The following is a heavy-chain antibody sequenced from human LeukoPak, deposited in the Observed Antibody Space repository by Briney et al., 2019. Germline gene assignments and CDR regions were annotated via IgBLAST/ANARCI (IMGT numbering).Heavy chain of an antibody. CDR1: GFTFSRYW. CDR3: ARDGGWYKRGLDHYYYYMDV. CDR2: LKQDGSEK. V-gene: IGHV3-7*03. J-gene: IGHJ6*03. D-gene: IGHD6-19*01. Sequence: GGSLRLSCAVSGFTFSRYWMSWVRHAPGKGLEWVANLKQDGSEKYYVDSVKGRFTISRDNAKNSLYSQINSLRPEDTAFYYCARDGGWYKRGLDHYYYYMDVWGKGTTVTVSS.